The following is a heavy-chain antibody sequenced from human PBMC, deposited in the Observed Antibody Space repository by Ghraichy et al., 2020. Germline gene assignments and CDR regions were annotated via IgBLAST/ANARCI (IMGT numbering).Heavy chain of an antibody. V-gene: IGHV3-48*04. J-gene: IGHJ4*02. CDR2: ISSSSSTI. Sequence: LSLTCAASGFTYSSYSMNWVRQAPGKGLEWVSYISSSSSTIYYADSVKGRFTISRDNAKSSLYLQMNSLRTEDTAVYYCAREFTAPSRFGYWGQGTLVTVSS. D-gene: IGHD2-21*02. CDR3: AREFTAPSRFGY. CDR1: GFTYSSYS.